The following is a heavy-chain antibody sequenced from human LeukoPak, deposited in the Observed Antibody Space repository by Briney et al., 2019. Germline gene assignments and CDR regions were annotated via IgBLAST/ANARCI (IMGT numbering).Heavy chain of an antibody. CDR2: ISTSGSPI. J-gene: IGHJ2*01. Sequence: GGSLRLSCATSGFTFSSYEMNWVRQAPRKGLEWVSYISTSGSPIYYADSVKGRFTISRDNAKNFLFLQMNSLRAEDTAIYYCARDPLRVAGTGRFFGLWGRGTLVTVSS. V-gene: IGHV3-48*03. D-gene: IGHD6-19*01. CDR3: ARDPLRVAGTGRFFGL. CDR1: GFTFSSYE.